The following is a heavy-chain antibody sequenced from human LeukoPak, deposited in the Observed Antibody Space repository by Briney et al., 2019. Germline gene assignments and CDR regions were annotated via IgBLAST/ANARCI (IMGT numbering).Heavy chain of an antibody. Sequence: GGSLRLSCAASGFNFRIHEMNWVRQAPGKGLEWVAVIWYDGSNKYYADSVKGRFTISRDNSKNTLYLQMNSLRAEDTAVYYCAKDRGQIYYNYYMDVWGKGTTVTVSS. V-gene: IGHV3-33*06. CDR2: IWYDGSNK. D-gene: IGHD3-10*01. CDR3: AKDRGQIYYNYYMDV. CDR1: GFNFRIHE. J-gene: IGHJ6*03.